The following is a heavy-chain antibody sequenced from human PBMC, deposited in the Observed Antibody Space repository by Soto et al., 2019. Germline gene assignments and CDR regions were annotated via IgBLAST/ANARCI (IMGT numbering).Heavy chain of an antibody. Sequence: QVQLVESGGGVVQPGRSLRLSCAASGFTFSSYGMHWVRQAPGKGLEWVAVIWYDGSNKYYADSVKGRFTISRDNSKNTLYLQMNSLRAEDTAVYYCARDADRDYDSSGYYLGYWGQGTLVTVSS. CDR3: ARDADRDYDSSGYYLGY. D-gene: IGHD3-22*01. CDR2: IWYDGSNK. V-gene: IGHV3-33*01. CDR1: GFTFSSYG. J-gene: IGHJ4*02.